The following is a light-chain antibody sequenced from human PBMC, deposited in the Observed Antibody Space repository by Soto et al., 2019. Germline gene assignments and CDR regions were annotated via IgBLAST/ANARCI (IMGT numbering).Light chain of an antibody. Sequence: EIVLTQSPGTLSLSPGDRATLSCRASQSVSTNYLAWYQQSLGQAPRLLIYGASSRATGIPDRFSVNGSGTDFNLTISTLEPEDFAVYYCHPYCSTPFTFGPGTKVDIK. CDR2: GAS. CDR3: HPYCSTPFT. CDR1: QSVSTNY. J-gene: IGKJ3*01. V-gene: IGKV3-20*01.